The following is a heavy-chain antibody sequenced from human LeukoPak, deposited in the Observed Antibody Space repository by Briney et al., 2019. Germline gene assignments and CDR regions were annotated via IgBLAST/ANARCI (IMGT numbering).Heavy chain of an antibody. J-gene: IGHJ2*01. V-gene: IGHV4-59*01. Sequence: SETLSLTCTVSGGSISSYYWSWIRQPPGKGLEWIGYIYYSGSTNYNPSLKSRVTISVDTSKNQFSLKLSSVTAADTAVYYCARERKYYDSSGYYSGYFDLWGRGTLVTVSS. CDR1: GGSISSYY. D-gene: IGHD3-22*01. CDR3: ARERKYYDSSGYYSGYFDL. CDR2: IYYSGST.